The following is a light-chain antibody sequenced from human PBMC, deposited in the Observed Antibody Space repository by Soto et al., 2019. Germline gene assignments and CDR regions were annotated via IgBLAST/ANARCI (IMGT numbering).Light chain of an antibody. V-gene: IGLV2-14*01. CDR1: SSDDGGYNY. CDR3: SSYTSSSTPV. J-gene: IGLJ1*01. CDR2: DVS. Sequence: ALTQPASVSGSPGQSITISCTGTSSDDGGYNYVSWYQQHPGKAPKLMIYDVSNRPSGVSNRFSGSKSGNTASLTISGLQAEDEADYYCSSYTSSSTPVFGTGTKVTVL.